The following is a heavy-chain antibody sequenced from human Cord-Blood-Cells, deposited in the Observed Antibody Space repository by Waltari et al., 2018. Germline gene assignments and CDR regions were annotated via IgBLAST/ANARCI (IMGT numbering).Heavy chain of an antibody. V-gene: IGHV7-4-1*02. Sequence: QVQLVQSGSELKKPGASVKVSCKASGYTFTSYAMNWVRQAPGQGLEWMGWINTNTGNPTYAQGFSGRFVFSLDTSGSTAYLQISSLKAEDTAVYYCARPPYCSGGSCYYYYGMDVWGQGTTVTVSS. D-gene: IGHD2-15*01. CDR2: INTNTGNP. CDR1: GYTFTSYA. CDR3: ARPPYCSGGSCYYYYGMDV. J-gene: IGHJ6*02.